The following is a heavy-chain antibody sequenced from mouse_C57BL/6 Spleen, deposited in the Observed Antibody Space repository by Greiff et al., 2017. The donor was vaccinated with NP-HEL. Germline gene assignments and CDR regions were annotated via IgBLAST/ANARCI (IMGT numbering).Heavy chain of an antibody. Sequence: EVKLVESGPELVKPGASVKMSCKASGYTFTDYNMHWVKQSHGKSLEWIGYINPNNGGTSYNQKFKGKATLTVNKSSSTAYMELRSLTSEDSAVYYCAREGGLYQYYAMDYWGQGTSVTVSS. D-gene: IGHD2-1*01. J-gene: IGHJ4*01. CDR2: INPNNGGT. V-gene: IGHV1-22*01. CDR1: GYTFTDYN. CDR3: AREGGLYQYYAMDY.